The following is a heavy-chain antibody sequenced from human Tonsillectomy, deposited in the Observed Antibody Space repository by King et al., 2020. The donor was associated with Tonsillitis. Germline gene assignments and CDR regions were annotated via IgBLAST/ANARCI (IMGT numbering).Heavy chain of an antibody. Sequence: TLKESGPALVKPTQTLTLTCTFSVFSLSHSGMCVCWIRQPPGKALQWLAVIHWDDDKYYSASLRTRLTISKDTSKNQVVLTMTNMDPVDTATYYCARTLPYYDFWSGYYFDYWGQGTLVTVSS. V-gene: IGHV2-70*01. D-gene: IGHD3-3*01. J-gene: IGHJ4*02. CDR1: VFSLSHSGMC. CDR2: IHWDDDK. CDR3: ARTLPYYDFWSGYYFDY.